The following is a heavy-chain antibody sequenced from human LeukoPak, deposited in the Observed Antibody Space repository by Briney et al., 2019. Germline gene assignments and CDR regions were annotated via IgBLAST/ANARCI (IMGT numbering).Heavy chain of an antibody. Sequence: GGSLRLSCAASGFIFSDYYMSWIRQAPGKGLEWVSYITSDNTVYYADSVKGRFTISRDNPKDSIYLQMNSLRYEDTAFYYCARVLSSRSAVGFGPWGQGTLVTVSS. J-gene: IGHJ5*02. D-gene: IGHD5/OR15-5a*01. V-gene: IGHV3-11*01. CDR1: GFIFSDYY. CDR2: ITSDNTV. CDR3: ARVLSSRSAVGFGP.